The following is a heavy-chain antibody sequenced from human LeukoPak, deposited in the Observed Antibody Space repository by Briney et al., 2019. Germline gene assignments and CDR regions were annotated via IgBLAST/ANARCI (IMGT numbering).Heavy chain of an antibody. CDR2: MNPNSGDT. V-gene: IGHV1-8*01. CDR3: ARGFSSGYYFFY. D-gene: IGHD3-22*01. J-gene: IGHJ4*02. CDR1: GYTFTSYD. Sequence: ASVKVSCKASGYTFTSYDINWERQATGQGLEWMGWMNPNSGDTGYAQKFQGRVTMTRNTSISTAYMELSSLRSEDTAVYYCARGFSSGYYFFYWGQGTLVTVSS.